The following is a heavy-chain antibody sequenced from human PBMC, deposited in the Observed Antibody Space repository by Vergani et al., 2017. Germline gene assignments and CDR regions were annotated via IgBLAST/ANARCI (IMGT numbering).Heavy chain of an antibody. D-gene: IGHD3-22*01. V-gene: IGHV4-34*01. J-gene: IGHJ6*02. CDR1: GGSFSGYY. Sequence: QVQLQQWGAGLLKPSETLSLTCAVYGGSFSGYYWSWIRQPPGKGLEWIGEINHSGSTNYNPSLKSRVTISVDTSKNQFSLKLSSVTAADPAVYYCAWRPYYYDSSGYSKYYYYGMDVWGQGTTVTVSS. CDR2: INHSGST. CDR3: AWRPYYYDSSGYSKYYYYGMDV.